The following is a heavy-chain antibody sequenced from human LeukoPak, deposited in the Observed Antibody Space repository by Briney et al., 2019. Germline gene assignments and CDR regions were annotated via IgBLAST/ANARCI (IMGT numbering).Heavy chain of an antibody. CDR3: ARDEGLRGYSYGLPDY. CDR2: INPSGGST. Sequence: ASVKVSCKASGGTFTSYYMHWVRQAPGQGLEWMGIINPSGGSTSYAQKFQGRVTMTRDTSTSTVYMELSSLRSEDTAVYYCARDEGLRGYSYGLPDYWGQGTLVTVSS. V-gene: IGHV1-46*01. D-gene: IGHD5-18*01. CDR1: GGTFTSYY. J-gene: IGHJ4*02.